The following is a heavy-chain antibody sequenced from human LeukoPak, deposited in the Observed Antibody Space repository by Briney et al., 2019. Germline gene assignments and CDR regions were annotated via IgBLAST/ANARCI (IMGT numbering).Heavy chain of an antibody. J-gene: IGHJ4*02. CDR3: ASRIQLWLGSRFGYHFDY. V-gene: IGHV4-34*01. D-gene: IGHD5-18*01. CDR1: GGSISSYY. CDR2: INHSGST. Sequence: SETLSLTCTVSGGSISSYYWSWIRQPPGKGLEWIGEINHSGSTNYNPSLKSRVTISVDTSKNQFSLKLSSVTAADTAVYYCASRIQLWLGSRFGYHFDYWGQGTLVTVSS.